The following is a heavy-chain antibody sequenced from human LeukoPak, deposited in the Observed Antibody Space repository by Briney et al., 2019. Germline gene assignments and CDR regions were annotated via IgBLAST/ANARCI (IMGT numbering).Heavy chain of an antibody. V-gene: IGHV1-69*13. CDR1: GGTFSNHA. Sequence: ASVKVSCKTSGGTFSNHAISWVRQAPGQGLEWMGGFIPVFGRAIYAQKFQGRVMITADESATTAYMELSALTSDDTAVYFCARGRRDPGAGAGVDYYYFYMDVWGKGTTVIVSS. CDR2: FIPVFGRA. J-gene: IGHJ6*03. CDR3: ARGRRDPGAGAGVDYYYFYMDV. D-gene: IGHD6-19*01.